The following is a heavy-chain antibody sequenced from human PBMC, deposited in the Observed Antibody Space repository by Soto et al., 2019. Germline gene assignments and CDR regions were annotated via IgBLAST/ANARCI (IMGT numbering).Heavy chain of an antibody. J-gene: IGHJ5*02. CDR2: IYYSGST. V-gene: IGHV4-39*01. Sequence: QLQLQESGPGLVKPSETLSLTCTVSGGSISSSNYYWGWIRQPPGKGLEWIGSIYYSGSTYYTPSLKSRVTISVDTSKSPFSLKLSSVTAADTAVYYCATQEVGGSYVYTFDPWGQGTLVTVSS. CDR3: ATQEVGGSYVYTFDP. D-gene: IGHD1-26*01. CDR1: GGSISSSNYY.